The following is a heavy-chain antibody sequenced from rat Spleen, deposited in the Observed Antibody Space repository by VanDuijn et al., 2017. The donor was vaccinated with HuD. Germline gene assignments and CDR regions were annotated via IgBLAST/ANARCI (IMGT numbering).Heavy chain of an antibody. CDR2: ISYDGGST. CDR3: ARHHYGGYPHWFAY. Sequence: EVQLVESGGGLVQPGRSMKLSCAASGFTFSNYGMAWVRQAPKKGLEWVAYISYDGGSTYYRDSVKGRFTISRDNAKSTLYLQMNSLRSEDTATYYCARHHYGGYPHWFAYWGQGTLVTVSS. J-gene: IGHJ3*01. D-gene: IGHD1-11*01. V-gene: IGHV5-22*01. CDR1: GFTFSNYG.